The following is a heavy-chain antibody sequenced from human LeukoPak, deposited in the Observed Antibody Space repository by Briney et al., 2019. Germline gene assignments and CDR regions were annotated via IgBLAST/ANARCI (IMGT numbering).Heavy chain of an antibody. CDR3: ARERGTYYYDSSGYYS. CDR2: IIPIFGIA. Sequence: ASVKVSCKASGGTFSSHAISWVRQAPGQGLEWMGRIIPIFGIANYAQKFQGRVTITADKSTSTAYMELSSLRSEDTAVYYCARERGTYYYDSSGYYSWGQGTLVTVSS. D-gene: IGHD3-22*01. CDR1: GGTFSSHA. J-gene: IGHJ4*02. V-gene: IGHV1-69*04.